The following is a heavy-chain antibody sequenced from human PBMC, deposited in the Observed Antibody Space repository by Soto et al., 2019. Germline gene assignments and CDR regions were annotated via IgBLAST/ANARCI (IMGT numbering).Heavy chain of an antibody. Sequence: EVQLLESGGGLVQPGGSLRLSCGASGFSFSTYTMSWVRRAPGKGLEWVSAISGSGGSPSYADSVQGRFTISRDNPKKTLYLQMNSLRAEDTAVYYCAKARCTTSNCYVPDYWGQGTLVTVSS. CDR2: ISGSGGSP. CDR3: AKARCTTSNCYVPDY. CDR1: GFSFSTYT. D-gene: IGHD2-8*01. V-gene: IGHV3-23*01. J-gene: IGHJ4*02.